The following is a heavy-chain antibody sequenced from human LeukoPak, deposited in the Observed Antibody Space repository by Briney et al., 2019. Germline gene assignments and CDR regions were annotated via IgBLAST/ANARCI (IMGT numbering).Heavy chain of an antibody. V-gene: IGHV1-69*01. CDR1: GGTFSSYA. D-gene: IGHD3-22*01. Sequence: SVKVSCKASGGTFSSYAISWVRQAPGQGLEWMGGIIPIFGTANYAQKFQGRVTITADESTSTAYMELSSLRSEDTAVYYCAREPTHYYDSSGYSLYYFDYWGQGTLVTVSS. CDR3: AREPTHYYDSSGYSLYYFDY. J-gene: IGHJ4*02. CDR2: IIPIFGTA.